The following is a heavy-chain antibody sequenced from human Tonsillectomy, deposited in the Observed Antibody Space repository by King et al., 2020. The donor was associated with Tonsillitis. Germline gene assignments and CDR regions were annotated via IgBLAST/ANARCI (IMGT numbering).Heavy chain of an antibody. CDR2: IYYSGST. V-gene: IGHV4-39*01. J-gene: IGHJ3*02. CDR3: ARHDLTGNYYPNDAFDI. D-gene: IGHD3-10*01. Sequence: LQLQESGPGLVKPSETLSLTCTVSGGSISSSSYYWGWIRQPPGRGLEWIGTIYYSGSTYYNPSLKSRVTIFVETPKNQYSLKLSSVTAADTAVYYSARHDLTGNYYPNDAFDIWGQGTMVTVSS. CDR1: GGSISSSSYY.